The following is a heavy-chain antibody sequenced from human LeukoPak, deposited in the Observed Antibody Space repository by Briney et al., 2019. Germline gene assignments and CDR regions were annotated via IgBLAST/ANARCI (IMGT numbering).Heavy chain of an antibody. Sequence: PSETLSLTCTVSGGSISSHYWSWIRQPPGKGLEWIGYIYYSGSTNYNPPLKSRVTISVDTSKNQFSLKLSSVTAADTAVYYCARSRYYEDSSGYAFDPWGQGTLVTVSS. CDR2: IYYSGST. CDR3: ARSRYYEDSSGYAFDP. J-gene: IGHJ5*02. V-gene: IGHV4-59*11. D-gene: IGHD3-22*01. CDR1: GGSISSHY.